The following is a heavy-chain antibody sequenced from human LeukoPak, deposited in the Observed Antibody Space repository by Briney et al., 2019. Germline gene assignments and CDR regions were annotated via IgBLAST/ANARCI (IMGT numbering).Heavy chain of an antibody. CDR1: GSSLPTHKMS. J-gene: IGHJ4*02. Sequence: SGPTLSQPPPPLTLTCTFSGSSLPTHKMSVSRIPQPSGKALERLARIDWDDDKYYSTSLKTRLTISKNTSKNHVVLTMTNVDPVDTATYYCARIIAGPDFFDYWGQGTLITGSS. D-gene: IGHD2-21*01. CDR3: ARIIAGPDFFDY. V-gene: IGHV2-70*11. CDR2: IDWDDDK.